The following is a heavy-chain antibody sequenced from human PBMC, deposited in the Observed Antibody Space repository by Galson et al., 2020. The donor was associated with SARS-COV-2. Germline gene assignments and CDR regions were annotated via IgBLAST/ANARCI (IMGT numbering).Heavy chain of an antibody. CDR2: ISHDGSNK. D-gene: IGHD4-17*01. CDR1: GFTFSSYA. V-gene: IGHV3-30-3*01. J-gene: IGHJ6*02. Sequence: GGSLRLSCAASGFTFSSYAIHWVRQAPGKGLEWVAVISHDGSNKYYADSLKGRFTMSRDNSKNTLYLQMNSLRPEDTAAYYCARDYSDYLSVSYYYYGMDVWGQGTTVTVSS. CDR3: ARDYSDYLSVSYYYYGMDV.